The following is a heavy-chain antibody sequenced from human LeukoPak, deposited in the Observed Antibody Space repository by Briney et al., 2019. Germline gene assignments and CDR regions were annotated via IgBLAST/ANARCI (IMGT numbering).Heavy chain of an antibody. Sequence: GGSLRLSCAASGFTFSSYAMHWVRQAPGKGLEYVSAISSNGGSTYYANFVKGRFTISRDNSKNTLYLQMGSLRSEDMAVYYCARDEGPYSSGWTYFDYWGQGTLVTVSS. J-gene: IGHJ4*02. D-gene: IGHD6-19*01. CDR2: ISSNGGST. CDR1: GFTFSSYA. V-gene: IGHV3-64*01. CDR3: ARDEGPYSSGWTYFDY.